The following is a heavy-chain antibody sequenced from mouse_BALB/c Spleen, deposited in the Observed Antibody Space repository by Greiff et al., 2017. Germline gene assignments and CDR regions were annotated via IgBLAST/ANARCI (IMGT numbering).Heavy chain of an antibody. Sequence: EVKLVESGGDLVKPGGSLKLSCAASGFTFSSYGMSWVRQTPDKRLEWVATISSCGSYTYYPDSVKGRFTISRDNARNTLYLQMSSLKSEDTAMYYCARLHYGSSPYYFDYWGQGTTLTVSS. CDR2: ISSCGSYT. D-gene: IGHD1-1*01. CDR3: ARLHYGSSPYYFDY. CDR1: GFTFSSYG. J-gene: IGHJ2*01. V-gene: IGHV5-6*01.